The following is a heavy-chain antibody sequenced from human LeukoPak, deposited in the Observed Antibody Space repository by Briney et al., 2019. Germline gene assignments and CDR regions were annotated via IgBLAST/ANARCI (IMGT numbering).Heavy chain of an antibody. V-gene: IGHV4-34*01. Sequence: SETLSLTCAVYGGSFSGYYWSWIRQPPGKGLEWIGEINHSGSTNYNPSLKSRVTISVDTSMNQFSLKLSSVTAADTAVYYCARGPYYSYYWGQGTLVTVSS. CDR1: GGSFSGYY. J-gene: IGHJ4*02. CDR3: ARGPYYSYY. CDR2: INHSGST. D-gene: IGHD3-16*01.